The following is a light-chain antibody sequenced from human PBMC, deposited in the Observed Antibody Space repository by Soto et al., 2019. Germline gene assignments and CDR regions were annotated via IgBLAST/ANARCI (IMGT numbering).Light chain of an antibody. CDR1: QSVSSY. V-gene: IGKV3-11*01. Sequence: EIVMTQSPATLSLSPGERATLSCRASQSVSSYLACCQQKPGQAPRLLIYDASNSATGIPARFSGSGSATDFTLPISSLEPEDFAVYYCQQRSNWPPITFGQGTRLEIK. J-gene: IGKJ5*01. CDR3: QQRSNWPPIT. CDR2: DAS.